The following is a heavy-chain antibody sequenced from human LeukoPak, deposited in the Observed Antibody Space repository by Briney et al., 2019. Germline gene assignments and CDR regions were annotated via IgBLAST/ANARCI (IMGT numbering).Heavy chain of an antibody. Sequence: SETQSLTCTVSGDSISDDYYTWMRQPAGKGLEWIGRIHSGGTTNYNPSLMSRVTLSIDKSKKHISLRLTSVTAADTALYYCAAHMELVPFIDYWGQGTLVTVSS. V-gene: IGHV4-4*07. J-gene: IGHJ4*02. CDR1: GDSISDDY. CDR2: IHSGGTT. CDR3: AAHMELVPFIDY. D-gene: IGHD6-13*01.